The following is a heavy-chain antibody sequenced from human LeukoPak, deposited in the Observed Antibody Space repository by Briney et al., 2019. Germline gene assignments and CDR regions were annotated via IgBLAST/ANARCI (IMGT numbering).Heavy chain of an antibody. J-gene: IGHJ6*03. CDR1: GYTFTGYY. D-gene: IGHD5-18*01. CDR3: ARASAYSYGSEGAYYYYYMDV. Sequence: ASVKVSCKASGYTFTGYYMHWVRQAPGQGLEWMGWMNPNSGNTGYAQKFQGRVTITRNTSISTAYMELSSLRSEDTAVYYCARASAYSYGSEGAYYYYYMDVWGKGTTVTVSS. V-gene: IGHV1-8*03. CDR2: MNPNSGNT.